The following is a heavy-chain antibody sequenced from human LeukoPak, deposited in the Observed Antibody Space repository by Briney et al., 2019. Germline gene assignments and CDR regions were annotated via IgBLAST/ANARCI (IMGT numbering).Heavy chain of an antibody. D-gene: IGHD6-6*01. J-gene: IGHJ4*02. CDR3: ARVGIAAPHGCIDY. CDR2: IYYSGST. Sequence: SETLSLTCTVSGGSISCSSYYWGWIRQPPGKGLEWIGSIYYSGSTYYNPSLKSRVTISVDTSKNQFSLKLSSVTAADTAVYYCARVGIAAPHGCIDYWGQGTLVTVSS. CDR1: GGSISCSSYY. V-gene: IGHV4-39*01.